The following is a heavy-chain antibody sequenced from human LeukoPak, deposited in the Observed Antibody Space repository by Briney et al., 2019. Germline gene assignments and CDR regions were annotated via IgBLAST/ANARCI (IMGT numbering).Heavy chain of an antibody. CDR2: IKQDGSEK. CDR3: ARVLTMVRGPYTLPDY. V-gene: IGHV3-7*01. Sequence: PGGSLRLSCAASGFTFSSYWMSWVRHTPGKGLECVANIKQDGSEKYYVDSVKGRFTISRDNSKNTLYLQMNSLRAEDTAVYYCARVLTMVRGPYTLPDYWGQGTLVTVSS. J-gene: IGHJ4*02. D-gene: IGHD3-10*01. CDR1: GFTFSSYW.